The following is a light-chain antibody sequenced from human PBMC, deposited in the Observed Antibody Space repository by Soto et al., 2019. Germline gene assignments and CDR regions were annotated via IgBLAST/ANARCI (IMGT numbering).Light chain of an antibody. CDR2: HNN. J-gene: IGLJ2*01. CDR1: SSNIGAGYD. Sequence: QSVLTQPPSVSGAPGQRVTISCTGSSSNIGAGYDVHWYQQLPGTAPKLLIHHNNLRPSGVPDRFSGSKFGTSGSLAISGLQSDDEADYYCASWDDSLSAVIFGGGTKLTVL. V-gene: IGLV1-40*01. CDR3: ASWDDSLSAVI.